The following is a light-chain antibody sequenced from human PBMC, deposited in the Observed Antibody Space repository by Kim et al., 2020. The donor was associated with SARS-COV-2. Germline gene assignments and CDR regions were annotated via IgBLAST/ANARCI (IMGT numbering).Light chain of an antibody. CDR3: LQDHNYPYT. V-gene: IGKV1-6*01. CDR1: RGVSND. J-gene: IGKJ2*01. Sequence: SASVGDSVTITCRADRGVSNDLAWYQQKPGKAPQLLIHASSPSQRGVPSRFSGSGSGTDFTLTISSLQPEDVATYYCLQDHNYPYTFGQGTKLEI. CDR2: ASS.